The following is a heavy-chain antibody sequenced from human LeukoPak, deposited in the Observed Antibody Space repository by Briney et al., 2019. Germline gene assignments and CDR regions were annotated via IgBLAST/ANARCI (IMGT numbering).Heavy chain of an antibody. Sequence: GGSLRLSCAASGFTVSSNYMSWVRQAPGKGLEWVSVIYKDGKIYYIDSVKGRFTISRDTSKNTLYLQMNSLRVEDTAVYYCASRHCSGGDCYFAGADLFDHWGQGTLVTVSS. V-gene: IGHV3-53*01. D-gene: IGHD2-21*01. CDR3: ASRHCSGGDCYFAGADLFDH. J-gene: IGHJ4*02. CDR1: GFTVSSNY. CDR2: IYKDGKI.